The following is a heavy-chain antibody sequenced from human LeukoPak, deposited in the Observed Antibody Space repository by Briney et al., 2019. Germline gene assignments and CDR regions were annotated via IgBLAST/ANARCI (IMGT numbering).Heavy chain of an antibody. CDR2: IYYTGST. Sequence: SETLSLTCTVSGGSISNYYWSWIRQPPGKGLEWIGYIYYTGSTNYNPSLKSRVTISVDTSKNQFSLKLSSVTAADTAVYYCARGXXPYITLFDYWGQGTLVTV. J-gene: IGHJ4*02. CDR1: GGSISNYY. D-gene: IGHD3-10*01. CDR3: ARGXXPYITLFDY. V-gene: IGHV4-59*01.